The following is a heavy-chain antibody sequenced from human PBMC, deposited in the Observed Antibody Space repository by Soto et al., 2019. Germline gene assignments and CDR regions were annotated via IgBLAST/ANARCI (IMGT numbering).Heavy chain of an antibody. CDR1: GCSFTSYW. V-gene: IGHV5-10-1*01. CDR2: IDPSDSYT. CDR3: AKTTQYAFDI. J-gene: IGHJ3*02. D-gene: IGHD4-17*01. Sequence: GESLKISCKGSGCSFTSYWISWVRQMPGKGLEWMGRIDPSDSYTNYSPSFQGHVTISADKSISTAYLQWSSLKASDTAMYYCAKTTQYAFDIWGQGTMVTVSS.